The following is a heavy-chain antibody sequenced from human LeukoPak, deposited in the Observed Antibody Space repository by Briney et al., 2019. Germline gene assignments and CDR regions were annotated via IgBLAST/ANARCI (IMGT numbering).Heavy chain of an antibody. Sequence: ASVKVSCKASGYTFIDYFIHWIRQTPGQGLEWLGWINPNSGVTRYAQKFQDRVTMTRDTAAYMELSSLKSDDTAVYYCVRAVSGTLGGGFDIWGQGTAVTVSS. J-gene: IGHJ3*02. CDR1: GYTFIDYF. CDR3: VRAVSGTLGGGFDI. V-gene: IGHV1-2*02. D-gene: IGHD1-7*01. CDR2: INPNSGVT.